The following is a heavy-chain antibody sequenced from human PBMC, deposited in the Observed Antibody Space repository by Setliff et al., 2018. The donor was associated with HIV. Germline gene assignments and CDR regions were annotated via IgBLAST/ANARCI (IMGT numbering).Heavy chain of an antibody. D-gene: IGHD2-21*01. CDR3: ARGQFRLRPDSLDL. CDR2: IKHDGSER. CDR1: GFTFSTYW. Sequence: GGSLRLSCAASGFTFSTYWMNWVRQAPGKGLEWVASIKHDGSERYYVDSVKGRFTISRDNDKNSLYLQMNSLRAEDTAVYYCARGQFRLRPDSLDLWGQGTLVTVSS. J-gene: IGHJ4*03. V-gene: IGHV3-7*01.